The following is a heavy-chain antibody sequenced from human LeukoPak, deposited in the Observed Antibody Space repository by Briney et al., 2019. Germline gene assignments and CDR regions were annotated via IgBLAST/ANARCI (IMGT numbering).Heavy chain of an antibody. V-gene: IGHV3-11*04. J-gene: IGHJ3*02. CDR3: ARDRAPHYYDSSGYYVAGAFDI. CDR2: ISSSGSTI. Sequence: GGSLRLSCAASGFTFSDYYMSWIRQAPGKGLGWVSYISSSGSTIYYADSGKGRFTISRDNAKNSLYLQMNSLRADDTLVYYCARDRAPHYYDSSGYYVAGAFDIWGQGTMVTVSS. CDR1: GFTFSDYY. D-gene: IGHD3-22*01.